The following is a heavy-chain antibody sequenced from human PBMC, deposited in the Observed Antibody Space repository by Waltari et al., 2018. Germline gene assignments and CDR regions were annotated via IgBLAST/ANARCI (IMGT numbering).Heavy chain of an antibody. V-gene: IGHV3-30*18. CDR2: ILNNGRNK. CDR1: GFDFRSNG. D-gene: IGHD3-10*01. J-gene: IGHJ6*02. Sequence: QVQLVESGGGVVQPGRSLRLSCAASGFDFRSNGMHWVRQAPGKGLEWVASILNNGRNKDYGDTVKGRFTISRDNSNNTLNLQMNSLRSEDTAVYYGAKDLRSGGLPYYYYYGMDVWGQGTTVIVSS. CDR3: AKDLRSGGLPYYYYYGMDV.